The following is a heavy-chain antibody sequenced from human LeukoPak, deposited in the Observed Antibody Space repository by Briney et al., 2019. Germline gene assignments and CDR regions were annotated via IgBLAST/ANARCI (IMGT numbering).Heavy chain of an antibody. J-gene: IGHJ4*02. CDR3: AKADCSSTSCYTKDY. V-gene: IGHV3-23*01. D-gene: IGHD2-2*02. CDR2: ISGSGGST. Sequence: RAGGSLRLSCAASGFTFSSYAMSWVRQAPGKGLEWVSVISGSGGSTYYADSVKGRFTISRDNSKNTLYLQMNSLRAEDTAVYYCAKADCSSTSCYTKDYWGQGTLVTVSS. CDR1: GFTFSSYA.